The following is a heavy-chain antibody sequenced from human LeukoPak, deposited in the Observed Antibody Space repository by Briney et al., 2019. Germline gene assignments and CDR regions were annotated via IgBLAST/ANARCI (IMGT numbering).Heavy chain of an antibody. J-gene: IGHJ4*02. CDR3: ARRPDTYDFWSGYYVDY. V-gene: IGHV1-18*01. CDR2: ISAYNGNT. CDR1: GYTFTGYG. D-gene: IGHD3-3*01. Sequence: GASVKVSCKASGYTFTGYGISWVRQAPGQGLEWMGWISAYNGNTNYAQKLQGRVTMTTDTSTSTAYMELRSLRSDDTAVYYCARRPDTYDFWSGYYVDYWGQGTLVTVSS.